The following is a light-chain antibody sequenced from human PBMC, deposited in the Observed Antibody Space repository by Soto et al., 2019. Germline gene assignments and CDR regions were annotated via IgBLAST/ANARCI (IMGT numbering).Light chain of an antibody. Sequence: EIVLTQSPGTLSLSPGERATLSCRASQSVRSSYLAWYQQKPGQAPRLLLYGASSRATGIPDRFSGTGSGTDFTLTISRLEPEDFAVYYCQQYGGSPYTFGQWTKLEIK. J-gene: IGKJ2*01. CDR3: QQYGGSPYT. CDR2: GAS. V-gene: IGKV3-20*01. CDR1: QSVRSSY.